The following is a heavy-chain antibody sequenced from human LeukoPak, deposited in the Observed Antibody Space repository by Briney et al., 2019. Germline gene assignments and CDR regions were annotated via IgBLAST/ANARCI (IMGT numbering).Heavy chain of an antibody. J-gene: IGHJ3*02. V-gene: IGHV3-53*01. CDR1: GFTSSSYS. CDR3: ARERVRGVIIDAFDI. D-gene: IGHD3-10*01. Sequence: GGSLRLSCAASGFTSSSYSMSWVRQAPGKGLEWVSVIYSGGSTYYADSVKGRFTISRDNSKNTLYLQMNSLRAEDTAVYYCARERVRGVIIDAFDIWGQGTMVTVSS. CDR2: IYSGGST.